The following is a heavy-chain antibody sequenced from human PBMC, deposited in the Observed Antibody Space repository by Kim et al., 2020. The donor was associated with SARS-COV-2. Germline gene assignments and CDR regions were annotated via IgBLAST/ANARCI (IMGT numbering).Heavy chain of an antibody. J-gene: IGHJ4*02. Sequence: ADSVKGRFTISRDNSKNTLYLQMNSLRAEDTAVYYCAKEGHIYGDYYFDYWGQGTLVTVSS. CDR3: AKEGHIYGDYYFDY. D-gene: IGHD4-17*01. V-gene: IGHV3-30*02.